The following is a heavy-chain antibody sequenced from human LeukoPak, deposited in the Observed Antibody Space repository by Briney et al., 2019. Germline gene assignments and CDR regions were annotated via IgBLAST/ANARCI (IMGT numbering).Heavy chain of an antibody. CDR1: GGSFSGYY. J-gene: IGHJ6*04. CDR2: INHSGST. V-gene: IGHV4-34*01. CDR3: ARGDPDRFLEWFLPPDV. Sequence: SETLSLTCAVYGGSFSGYYWSWIRQPPGKGLEWIGEINHSGSTNYNPTLKSRVTISVDTSKNQFSLKLSSVTAADTAVYYCARGDPDRFLEWFLPPDVWGKGTTVTVSS. D-gene: IGHD3-3*01.